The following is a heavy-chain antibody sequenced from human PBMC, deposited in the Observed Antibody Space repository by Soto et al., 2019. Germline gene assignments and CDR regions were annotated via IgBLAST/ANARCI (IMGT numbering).Heavy chain of an antibody. Sequence: EVQLLESGGGLVQPGGSLRLSCAASGFTFNNYAMNWVRQAPGKGLEGVSSISASGGSTYYADSVRGRFTISRDNSKNTLYLQTNSLRAEDTAVYYCAKARTRSYADALDIWGQGTLVTVSS. CDR1: GFTFNNYA. V-gene: IGHV3-23*01. CDR2: ISASGGST. CDR3: AKARTRSYADALDI. J-gene: IGHJ3*02. D-gene: IGHD2-8*01.